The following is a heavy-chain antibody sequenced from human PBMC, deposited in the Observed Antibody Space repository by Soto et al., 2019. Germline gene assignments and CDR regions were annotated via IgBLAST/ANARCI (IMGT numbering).Heavy chain of an antibody. Sequence: GEALKIFCKGSGYIFTSYWIGWVRQVPGKGLEWMVMIDPSDSYTNSSPSFQGHVTISADKSISTAYLQWSSLKASDTAMYYCAASDIVATITGYYYYGMDVWGQGTTVTVSS. CDR1: GYIFTSYW. CDR2: IDPSDSYT. V-gene: IGHV5-10-1*01. CDR3: AASDIVATITGYYYYGMDV. J-gene: IGHJ6*02. D-gene: IGHD5-12*01.